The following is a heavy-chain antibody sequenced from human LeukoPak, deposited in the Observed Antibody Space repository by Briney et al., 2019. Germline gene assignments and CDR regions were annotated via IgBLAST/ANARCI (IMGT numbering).Heavy chain of an antibody. CDR1: GFTFSNAW. V-gene: IGHV3-15*01. D-gene: IGHD3-22*01. Sequence: PGGSLRLSCAASGFTFSNAWMSWVRQAPGKGLEWVGRIKSKTDGGTTDYAAPVKGRFTISRDDSKNTLYLQMNGLKTEDTAVYYCTTDLGPYYYDSSGYWGNDYWGQGTLVTVSS. CDR3: TTDLGPYYYDSSGYWGNDY. J-gene: IGHJ4*02. CDR2: IKSKTDGGTT.